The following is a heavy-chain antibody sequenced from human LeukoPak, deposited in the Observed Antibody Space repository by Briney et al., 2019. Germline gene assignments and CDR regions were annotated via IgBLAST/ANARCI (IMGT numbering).Heavy chain of an antibody. CDR3: APGQQWLVQYFDY. J-gene: IGHJ4*02. CDR2: FDPEDGET. Sequence: ASVKVSCKVSGYTLTELSMHWVRQAPGKGLEWMGGFDPEDGETIYAQKFQGRVTMTEDTSTDTACMELGSLRSEDTAVYYCAPGQQWLVQYFDYWGQGTLVTVSS. V-gene: IGHV1-24*01. CDR1: GYTLTELS. D-gene: IGHD6-19*01.